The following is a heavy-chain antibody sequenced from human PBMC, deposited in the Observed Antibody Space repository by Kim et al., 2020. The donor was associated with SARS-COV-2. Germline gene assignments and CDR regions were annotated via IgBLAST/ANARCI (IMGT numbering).Heavy chain of an antibody. CDR2: MNPNSGNT. CDR1: GYTFTSYD. V-gene: IGHV1-8*01. CDR3: ASLGYCSSTSCPQYYYYYGMDV. D-gene: IGHD2-2*01. J-gene: IGHJ6*02. Sequence: ASVKVSCKASGYTFTSYDINWVRQATGQGLEWMGWMNPNSGNTGYAQKFQGRVTMTRNTSISTAYMELSSLRSEDTAVYYCASLGYCSSTSCPQYYYYYGMDVWGQGTTVTVSS.